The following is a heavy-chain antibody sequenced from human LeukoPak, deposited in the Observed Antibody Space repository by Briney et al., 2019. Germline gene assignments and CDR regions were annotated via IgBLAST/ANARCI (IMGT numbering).Heavy chain of an antibody. CDR1: GYTFTSYD. CDR2: MNPNSGNT. V-gene: IGHV1-8*01. CDR3: AGSNYLNYYYYGMDV. Sequence: ASVKVSCKASGYTFTSYDINWVRQATGQGLEWMGWMNPNSGNTGYAQKFQGRVTMTRNTSISTAYMELSSLRSEDTAVYYCAGSNYLNYYYYGMDVWGQGTTVTVSS. J-gene: IGHJ6*02. D-gene: IGHD4/OR15-4a*01.